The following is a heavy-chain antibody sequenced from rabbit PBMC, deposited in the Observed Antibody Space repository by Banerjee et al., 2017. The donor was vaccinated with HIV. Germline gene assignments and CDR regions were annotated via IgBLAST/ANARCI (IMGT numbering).Heavy chain of an antibody. Sequence: QEQLEESGGGLVQPEGSLTLTCTASGFSFSNGYVMCWVRQAPGKGLEWIACSYAGSSGSTYYANWAKGRFTISKTASTTGTVQMTRLTAEDKAKEGGERGEEKKGERPYFKLWGPGTLVTVS. J-gene: IGHJ4*01. D-gene: IGHD5-1*01. V-gene: IGHV1S45*01. CDR1: GFSFSNGYV. CDR2: SYAGSSGST. CDR3: ERGEEKKGERPYFKL.